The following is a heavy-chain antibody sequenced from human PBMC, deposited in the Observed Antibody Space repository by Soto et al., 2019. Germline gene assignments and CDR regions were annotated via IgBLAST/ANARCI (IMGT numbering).Heavy chain of an antibody. D-gene: IGHD2-15*01. CDR3: ARGRLRYCSGGSCYSLWHWFDP. Sequence: GGSLRLSCAASGFTFSDYYMSWIRQAPGKGLEWVSYISSSGSTIYYADSVKGRFTISRDNAKNSLYLQMNSLRAEDTAVYYCARGRLRYCSGGSCYSLWHWFDPWGQGTLVTVSS. CDR2: ISSSGSTI. J-gene: IGHJ5*02. CDR1: GFTFSDYY. V-gene: IGHV3-11*01.